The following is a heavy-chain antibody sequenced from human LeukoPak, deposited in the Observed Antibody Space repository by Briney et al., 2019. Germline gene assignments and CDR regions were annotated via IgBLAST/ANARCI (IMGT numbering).Heavy chain of an antibody. Sequence: PSETLSLTCADYGGSFSGYYWSWIRQPPGKGLEWIGEINHSGSTNYNPSLKSRVTISVDTSKNQFSLKLSSVTAADTAVYYCARVPGHLMVRRRMDVWGKGTTVTVSS. CDR3: ARVPGHLMVRRRMDV. CDR1: GGSFSGYY. J-gene: IGHJ6*04. V-gene: IGHV4-34*01. D-gene: IGHD3-10*01. CDR2: INHSGST.